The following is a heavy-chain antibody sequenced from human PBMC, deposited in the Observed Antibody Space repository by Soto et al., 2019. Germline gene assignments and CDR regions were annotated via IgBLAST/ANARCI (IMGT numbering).Heavy chain of an antibody. V-gene: IGHV3-11*01. J-gene: IGHJ4*02. Sequence: GGSLRRSCAASGFIFGDYYMSWVRQAPGKGLECLAYISGSGNTIYYADSVQARFTISRDNTKKSLYLQMDGLRAEDTALYYCATYTSPYTSGSFDHWGQGTLVTVSS. CDR2: ISGSGNTI. D-gene: IGHD3-10*01. CDR1: GFIFGDYY. CDR3: ATYTSPYTSGSFDH.